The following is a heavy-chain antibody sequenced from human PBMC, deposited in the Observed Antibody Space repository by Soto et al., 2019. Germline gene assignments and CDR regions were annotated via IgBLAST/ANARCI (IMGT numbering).Heavy chain of an antibody. V-gene: IGHV4-59*02. J-gene: IGHJ4*02. CDR1: GGSVSSYY. CDR3: ARRSGYSSALWYFDY. D-gene: IGHD5-12*01. Sequence: SETLSLTCTVSGGSVSSYYWSWIRQPPGKGLEWIGDIYYSGSTNYNPSLKSRVTISVDTSKNQFSLKLSSVTAADTAVYYCARRSGYSSALWYFDYWGQGTLVTVSS. CDR2: IYYSGST.